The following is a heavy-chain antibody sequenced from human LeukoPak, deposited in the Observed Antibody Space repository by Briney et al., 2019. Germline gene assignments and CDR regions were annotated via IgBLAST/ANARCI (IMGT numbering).Heavy chain of an antibody. D-gene: IGHD6-6*01. CDR3: AKDRIAARGWFDP. CDR1: GFTFSSYG. J-gene: IGHJ5*02. CDR2: ISYDGSNK. V-gene: IGHV3-30*18. Sequence: GRSLRLSCAASGFTFSSYGMHRVRQAPGKGLEWVAVISYDGSNKYYADSVKGRFTISRDNSKNTLYLQMNSLRAEDTAVYYCAKDRIAARGWFDPWGQGTLVTASS.